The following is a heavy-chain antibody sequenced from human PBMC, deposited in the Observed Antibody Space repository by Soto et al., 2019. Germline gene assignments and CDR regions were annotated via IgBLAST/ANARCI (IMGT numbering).Heavy chain of an antibody. V-gene: IGHV4-39*01. CDR2: IYYSGST. Sequence: SETLSLTCTVSGGSISSSSYYWGWIPQPPGKGLEWIVSIYYSGSTYYNPSLKSRVTISVDTSKNQFSLKLISVTAADTAVYYCARQYYYGSGSHPGRLDYWGQGALVTV. CDR1: GGSISSSSYY. J-gene: IGHJ4*02. D-gene: IGHD3-10*01. CDR3: ARQYYYGSGSHPGRLDY.